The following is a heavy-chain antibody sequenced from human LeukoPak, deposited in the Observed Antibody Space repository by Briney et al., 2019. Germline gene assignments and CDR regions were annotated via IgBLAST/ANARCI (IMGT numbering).Heavy chain of an antibody. CDR2: IYTSGST. Sequence: PSETLSLTCTVSGGSISSGSYYWSWIRQPAGKGLEWIGRIYTSGSTNYNPSLKSRVTISVDTSKNQFSLKLSSVTAADTAVYYCARSDPIVVVGGNWFDPWGQGTLVTVSS. CDR3: ARSDPIVVVGGNWFDP. J-gene: IGHJ5*02. CDR1: GGSISSGSYY. V-gene: IGHV4-61*02. D-gene: IGHD3-22*01.